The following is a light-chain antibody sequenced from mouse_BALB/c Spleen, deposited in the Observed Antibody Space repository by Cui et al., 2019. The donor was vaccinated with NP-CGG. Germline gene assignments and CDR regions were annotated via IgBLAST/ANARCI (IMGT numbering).Light chain of an antibody. J-gene: IGLJ1*01. Sequence: QAVVTQESALTTSPGETVTLTCRSSTGAVTTSNYANWVQEKPDHLFTGLISGTIKRAPCVPARFSGSLIGDKAALTITGAQTEDEAIYFCALWYSNHWVFGGGTKLTVL. CDR3: ALWYSNHWV. V-gene: IGLV1*01. CDR2: GTI. CDR1: TGAVTTSNY.